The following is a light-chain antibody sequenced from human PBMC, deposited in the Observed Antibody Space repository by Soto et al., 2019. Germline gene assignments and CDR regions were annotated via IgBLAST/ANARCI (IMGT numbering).Light chain of an antibody. Sequence: EIVLTQSPGTLSLYPGERATLSCRASRRVSNNYVAWYQRKPGQAPRLLIYGASSRATDIPRRFSGSGSGTDFTLTITRLEPEDCAVYYCQQYGSSPPTFGQVTKVESK. V-gene: IGKV3-20*01. CDR1: RRVSNNY. J-gene: IGKJ1*01. CDR2: GAS. CDR3: QQYGSSPPT.